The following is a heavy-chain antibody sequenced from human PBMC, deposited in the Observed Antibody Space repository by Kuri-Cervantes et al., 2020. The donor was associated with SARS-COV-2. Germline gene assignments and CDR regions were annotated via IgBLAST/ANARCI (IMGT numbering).Heavy chain of an antibody. CDR3: AGGVRQRITIFGVVSRFDP. CDR2: INHSGST. Sequence: SETLSLTCAVYGGSFSGYYWSWIRQPPGKGLERTGEINHSGSTNYDPSLKSRVTISVDTSKNQFSLKLSSVTAADTAVYYCAGGVRQRITIFGVVSRFDPWGQGTLVTVSS. V-gene: IGHV4-34*01. J-gene: IGHJ5*02. D-gene: IGHD3-3*01. CDR1: GGSFSGYY.